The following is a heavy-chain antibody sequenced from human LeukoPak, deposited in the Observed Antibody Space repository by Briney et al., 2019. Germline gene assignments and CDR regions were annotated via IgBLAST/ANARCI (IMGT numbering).Heavy chain of an antibody. Sequence: GRSLRLSCAASGFTFSSYGIHWVRQAPGKGLEWVAVISYDGSNKYYADSVKGRFTISRDNSKNTLYLQMNSLRDKDTAVYYCAKDLYRIVGVTRDTFDIWGQGTMVTV. V-gene: IGHV3-30*18. CDR2: ISYDGSNK. CDR3: AKDLYRIVGVTRDTFDI. CDR1: GFTFSSYG. J-gene: IGHJ3*02. D-gene: IGHD1-26*01.